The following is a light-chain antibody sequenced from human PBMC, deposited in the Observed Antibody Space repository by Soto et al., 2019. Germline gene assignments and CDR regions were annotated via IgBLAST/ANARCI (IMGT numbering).Light chain of an antibody. J-gene: IGKJ4*01. CDR2: AAS. CDR3: QQLHIYPFT. CDR1: QGISSY. V-gene: IGKV1-9*01. Sequence: DIQLTQSPSFLSASVGDRVTIACRASQGISSYLAWYQQKPGKAPKLLIYAASTLQSGVPSRFSGSGSGTEFTLTISSLQPEDFATDDCQQLHIYPFTFGGGTKVEIK.